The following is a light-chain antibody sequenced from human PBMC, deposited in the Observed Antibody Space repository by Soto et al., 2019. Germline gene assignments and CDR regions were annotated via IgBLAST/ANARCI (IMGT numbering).Light chain of an antibody. Sequence: DIQVTQSPSSLSASVGDRVTITCRASQDLDRWLAWYQQKPGEAPKVLIFAASSWQSGLPARFSGGGSGTDFSLTISSLQPEDFATYYCKQSRSFPLTFGGGAKVDIK. CDR1: QDLDRW. CDR3: KQSRSFPLT. V-gene: IGKV1-12*01. J-gene: IGKJ4*01. CDR2: AAS.